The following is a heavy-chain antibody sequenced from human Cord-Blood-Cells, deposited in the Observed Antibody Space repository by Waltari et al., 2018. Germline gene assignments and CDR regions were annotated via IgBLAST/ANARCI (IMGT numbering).Heavy chain of an antibody. V-gene: IGHV3-7*01. CDR1: GFTFSSYG. J-gene: IGHJ2*01. CDR2: IKQDGSEK. CDR3: ARVVNTLWYFDL. Sequence: EVQLVESGGGLVQPGGSLRLSCAASGFTFSSYGMSWGRQAPGKGLEWVANIKQDGSEKYYVDSVKGRFTISRDNAKNSLYLQMNSLRAEDTAVYYCARVVNTLWYFDLWGRGTLVTVSS. D-gene: IGHD6-6*01.